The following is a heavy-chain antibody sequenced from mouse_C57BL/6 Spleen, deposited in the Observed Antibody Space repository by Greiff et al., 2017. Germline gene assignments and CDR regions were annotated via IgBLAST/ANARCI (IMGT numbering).Heavy chain of an antibody. Sequence: VQLQQSGAELVRPGTSVKVSCKASGYAFTNYLIEWVKQRPGQGLEWIGVINPGSGGTNYNERFKGKATLTAYKSSSTAYMQLSSLTSEESAVYFCARSGGYLFDYWGQGTTLTVSS. CDR1: GYAFTNYL. V-gene: IGHV1-54*01. CDR2: INPGSGGT. J-gene: IGHJ2*01. D-gene: IGHD5-1-1*01. CDR3: ARSGGYLFDY.